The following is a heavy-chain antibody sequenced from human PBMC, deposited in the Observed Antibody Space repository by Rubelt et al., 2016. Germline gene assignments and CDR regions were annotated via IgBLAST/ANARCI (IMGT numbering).Heavy chain of an antibody. V-gene: IGHV4-39*01. CDR2: NYSSGRT. D-gene: IGHD3-22*01. CDR1: GGSISSGSYS. J-gene: IGHJ4*02. CDR3: AGHIRDGTSGYYYGH. Sequence: QLQLQASGPGLVKPSETLSLTCPVSGGSISSGSYSWGWIRQPPGEGLEGIGINYSSGRTYYNPSLQRRVTLSNDTSKTKTTFPLLWGAVTAAYKAVYFGAGHIRDGTSGYYYGHWGQGTLVTVSS.